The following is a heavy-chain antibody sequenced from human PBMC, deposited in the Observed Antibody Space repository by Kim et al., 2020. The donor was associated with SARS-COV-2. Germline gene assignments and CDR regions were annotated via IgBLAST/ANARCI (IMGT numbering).Heavy chain of an antibody. CDR3: AKDSSCFGSRCVD. Sequence: YADSVKGRFTISRDNSKNTLYLQMNSLRAEDTAVYYCAKDSSCFGSRCVDWGQGTLVTVSS. J-gene: IGHJ4*02. V-gene: IGHV3-30*02. D-gene: IGHD3-3*01.